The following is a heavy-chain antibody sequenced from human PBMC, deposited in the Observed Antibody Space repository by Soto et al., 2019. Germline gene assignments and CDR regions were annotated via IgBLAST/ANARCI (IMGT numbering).Heavy chain of an antibody. CDR1: GGSISSYY. CDR3: GRAHRDLQQLVHYYYSMDV. J-gene: IGHJ6*02. V-gene: IGHV4-30-4*08. CDR2: IYYSGST. Sequence: SETLSLTCTVSGGSISSYYWSWIRQHPGKGLEWIGYIYYSGSTYYNPSLKSRVTISVDTSKNQFSLKLTSVTAADTAVYFCGRAHRDLQQLVHYYYSMDVWGQGTTVTVSS. D-gene: IGHD6-13*01.